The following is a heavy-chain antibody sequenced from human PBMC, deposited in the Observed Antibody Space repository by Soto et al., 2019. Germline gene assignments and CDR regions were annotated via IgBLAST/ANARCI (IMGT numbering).Heavy chain of an antibody. CDR1: GGTFSSYA. J-gene: IGHJ4*02. D-gene: IGHD3-22*01. CDR3: ANQGGYYDSSGYFDY. V-gene: IGHV1-69*13. Sequence: ASVKVSCKASGGTFSSYAISWVRQAPGQGLEWMGGIIPIFGTANYAQKFQGRVTITADESTSTAYMELSSLRSEDTAVYYCANQGGYYDSSGYFDYWGQGTLVTVSS. CDR2: IIPIFGTA.